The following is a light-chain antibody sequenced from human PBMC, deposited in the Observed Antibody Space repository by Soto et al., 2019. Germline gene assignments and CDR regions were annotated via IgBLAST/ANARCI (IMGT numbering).Light chain of an antibody. J-gene: IGLJ7*01. CDR2: EVS. CDR1: SSDVGGYNY. Sequence: QSALTQPASVSGSPGQSITISCTGTSSDVGGYNYVSWYQQHPGKAPKLMIYEVSNRPSGVSNRFSGSKSGNTASLTISGLQAEDEADYYCQNWGTGIHVFGGGTQLTVL. CDR3: QNWGTGIHV. V-gene: IGLV2-14*01.